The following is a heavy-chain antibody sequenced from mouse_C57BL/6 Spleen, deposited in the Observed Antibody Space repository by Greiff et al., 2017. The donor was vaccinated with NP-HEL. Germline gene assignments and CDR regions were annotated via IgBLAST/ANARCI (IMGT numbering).Heavy chain of an antibody. J-gene: IGHJ2*01. V-gene: IGHV1-69*01. CDR1: GYTFTSYW. D-gene: IGHD1-1*01. Sequence: QVQLKESGAELVMPGASVKLSCKASGYTFTSYWMHWVKQRPGQGLEWIGEIDPSDSYTNYNQKFKGKSTLTVDKSSSTAYMQLSSLTSEDSAVYYCARRPPNTTVFDYWGQGTTLTVSS. CDR3: ARRPPNTTVFDY. CDR2: IDPSDSYT.